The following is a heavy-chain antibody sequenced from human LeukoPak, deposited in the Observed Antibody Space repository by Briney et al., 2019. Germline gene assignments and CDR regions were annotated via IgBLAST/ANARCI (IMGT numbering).Heavy chain of an antibody. D-gene: IGHD3-10*01. J-gene: IGHJ5*02. Sequence: SETLSLTCTVSGGSISSYYWSWIRQPAGKGLVWIGRIYTSGSTNYNPSLKSRVTMSVDTSKNQFSLKLSSVTAADTAVYYCARERPGSSFDPWGQGTLVTVSS. CDR1: GGSISSYY. CDR2: IYTSGST. CDR3: ARERPGSSFDP. V-gene: IGHV4-4*07.